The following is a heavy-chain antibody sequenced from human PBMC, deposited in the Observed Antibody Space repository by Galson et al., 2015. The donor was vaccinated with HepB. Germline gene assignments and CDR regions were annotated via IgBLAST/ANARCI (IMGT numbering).Heavy chain of an antibody. V-gene: IGHV3-21*01. CDR2: ISSSSSYI. Sequence: SLRLSCAASGFTFSSYSMNWVRQAPGKGLEWVSSISSSSSYIYYADSVKGRFTISRDNAKNSLYLQMNSLRAEDTAVYYCARSPKGYYYYMDVWGKGTTVTVSS. CDR1: GFTFSSYS. J-gene: IGHJ6*03. CDR3: ARSPKGYYYYMDV.